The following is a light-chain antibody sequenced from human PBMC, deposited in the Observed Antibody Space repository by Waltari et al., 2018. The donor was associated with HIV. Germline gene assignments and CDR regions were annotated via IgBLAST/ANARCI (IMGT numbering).Light chain of an antibody. CDR3: QQSYSKPRT. CDR1: QNIGSY. CDR2: VST. V-gene: IGKV1-39*01. J-gene: IGKJ1*01. Sequence: DIQMTQSPPSLTASVGDRVTITCRASQNIGSYLNWYQLRPGQPPNVLIYVSTNLQTGVPSRFSGRGSGTDFTLTITDLQPEDFVFYFCQQSYSKPRTFGQGTK.